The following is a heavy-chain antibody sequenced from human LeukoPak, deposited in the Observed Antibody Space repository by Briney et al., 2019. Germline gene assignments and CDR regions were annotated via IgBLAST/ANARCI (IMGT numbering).Heavy chain of an antibody. CDR1: GGSFSGYY. V-gene: IGHV4-34*01. CDR2: INHSGST. Sequence: SETLSLTCAVYGGSFSGYYWSWIRQPPGQGLEWIGEINHSGSTDYNPSLQSRVTISVDTSKNQFSLKLSSVTAADTAVYYCARDRITMVRGVISPKQYYYYGMDVWGQGTTVTVSS. CDR3: ARDRITMVRGVISPKQYYYYGMDV. J-gene: IGHJ6*02. D-gene: IGHD3-10*01.